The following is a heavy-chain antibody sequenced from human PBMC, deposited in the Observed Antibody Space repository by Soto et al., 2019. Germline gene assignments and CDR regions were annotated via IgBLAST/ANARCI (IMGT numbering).Heavy chain of an antibody. CDR3: ASYKVVATATTNLVFDY. Sequence: EVYLVESGGGWVQPGGSLRLACAASAASGFTFSTSSMNWVRQAPGKGLEWISYISFSGRTIYYADSVQGRFTISRDNAKNSLYLQLNSLRDEDTAVYYCASYKVVATATTNLVFDYLGRGTLVTVSS. CDR2: ISFSGRTI. J-gene: IGHJ4*02. V-gene: IGHV3-48*02. CDR1: GFTFSTSS. D-gene: IGHD2-15*01.